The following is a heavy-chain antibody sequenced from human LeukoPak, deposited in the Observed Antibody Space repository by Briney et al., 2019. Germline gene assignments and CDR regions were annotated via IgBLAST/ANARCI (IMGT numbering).Heavy chain of an antibody. CDR3: ARDRSGWYGGPSKY. CDR1: GFTFSSYA. V-gene: IGHV3-30-3*01. CDR2: ISYDGINK. J-gene: IGHJ4*02. Sequence: PGGSLRLSCAASGFTFSSYAMHWVRQAPGKGLEWVAVISYDGINKYYADSVKGRFTISRDNSKNTLYLQMNSLRAEDTAVYYCARDRSGWYGGPSKYWGQGTLVTVSS. D-gene: IGHD6-19*01.